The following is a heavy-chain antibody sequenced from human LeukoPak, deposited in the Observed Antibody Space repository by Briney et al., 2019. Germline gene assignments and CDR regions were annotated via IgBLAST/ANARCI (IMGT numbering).Heavy chain of an antibody. CDR3: ASIPTRYDILTGYNFDY. CDR2: IYYSGST. D-gene: IGHD3-9*01. J-gene: IGHJ4*02. V-gene: IGHV4-31*03. Sequence: SQTLSLTCTVSGGSISSGGYCWSWIRQHPGKGLEWIGYIYYSGSTYYNPSLKSRVTISVDTSKNQFSLKLSSVTAADTAVYYCASIPTRYDILTGYNFDYWGQGTLVTVSS. CDR1: GGSISSGGYC.